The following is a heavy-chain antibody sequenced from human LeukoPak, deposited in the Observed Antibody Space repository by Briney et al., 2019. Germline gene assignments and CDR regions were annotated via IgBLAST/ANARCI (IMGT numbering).Heavy chain of an antibody. V-gene: IGHV4-34*01. D-gene: IGHD2-2*01. Sequence: SETLSLTCTVSGGSISSYYWSWIRQPPGKGLEWIGEINHSGSTNYNPSLKSRVTISVDTSKNQFSLKLSSVTAADTAVYYCARGPRYGRSSTSLGFDPWGQGTLVTVSS. CDR3: ARGPRYGRSSTSLGFDP. CDR1: GGSISSYY. J-gene: IGHJ5*02. CDR2: INHSGST.